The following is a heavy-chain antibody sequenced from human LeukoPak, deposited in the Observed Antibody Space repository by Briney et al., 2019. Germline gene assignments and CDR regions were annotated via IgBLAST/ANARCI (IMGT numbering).Heavy chain of an antibody. V-gene: IGHV1-46*01. J-gene: IGHJ6*03. CDR1: GYTFTSYY. Sequence: GVSVKVSCKASGYTFTSYYMHWVRQAPGQGLEWMGIINPSGGSTSYAQKFQGRVTMTRDTSTSTVYMELSSLRSEDTAVYYCATTAAAAPRRARSYYYYYMDVWGKGTTVTVSS. CDR2: INPSGGST. D-gene: IGHD6-25*01. CDR3: ATTAAAAPRRARSYYYYYMDV.